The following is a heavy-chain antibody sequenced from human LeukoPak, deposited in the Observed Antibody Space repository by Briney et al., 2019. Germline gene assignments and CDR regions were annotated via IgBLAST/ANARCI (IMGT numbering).Heavy chain of an antibody. CDR3: ARDEEAYGDYVSDYYYGMDV. CDR1: GGSISSYY. Sequence: PSETLSLTCTVSGGSISSYYWSWIRQPAGKGLEGIGRVYTSGSTNYNPSLKTRVTMSVDTSKNQFSLKLSSVTAADTAVYYCARDEEAYGDYVSDYYYGMDVWGQGTTVTVSS. V-gene: IGHV4-4*07. J-gene: IGHJ6*02. CDR2: VYTSGST. D-gene: IGHD4-17*01.